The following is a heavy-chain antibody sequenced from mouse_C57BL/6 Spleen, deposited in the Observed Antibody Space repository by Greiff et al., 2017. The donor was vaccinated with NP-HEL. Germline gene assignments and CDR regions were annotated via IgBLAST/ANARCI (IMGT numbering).Heavy chain of an antibody. D-gene: IGHD2-4*01. Sequence: QVQLKESGPGLVQPSQSLSITCTVSGFSFTSYGVHWVRQSPGKGLEWLGVIWSGGSTDYNAAFISRLSISKDNSKSQVFFKMNSLQADDTAIYYCARGYDYEGFDVWGTGTTVTVSS. CDR3: ARGYDYEGFDV. V-gene: IGHV2-2*01. CDR2: IWSGGST. CDR1: GFSFTSYG. J-gene: IGHJ1*03.